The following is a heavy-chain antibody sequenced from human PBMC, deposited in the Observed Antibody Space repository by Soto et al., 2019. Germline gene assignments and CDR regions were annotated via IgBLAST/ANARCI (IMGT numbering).Heavy chain of an antibody. Sequence: PGGSLRLSCAASTFIFSDYYMSWIRQGPGKGLEWLSYISSGSRGHTNYADSVKGRFTISRDNAKNSLYLQMNSLRAEDTAVYYCARVGREGFDWLSYFDYWGQGTLVTVSS. J-gene: IGHJ4*02. CDR3: ARVGREGFDWLSYFDY. D-gene: IGHD3-9*01. V-gene: IGHV3-11*05. CDR2: ISSGSRGHT. CDR1: TFIFSDYY.